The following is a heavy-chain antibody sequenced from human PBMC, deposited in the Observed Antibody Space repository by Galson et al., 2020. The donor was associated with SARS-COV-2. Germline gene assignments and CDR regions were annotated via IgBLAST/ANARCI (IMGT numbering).Heavy chain of an antibody. CDR3: ARDLTGYSNSLIDY. CDR1: GYTFTSYG. J-gene: IGHJ4*02. CDR2: ISAYNGNT. Sequence: ASVKVSCKASGYTFTSYGISWVRQAPGQGLEWMGWISAYNGNTNYAQKLQGRVTMTTDTSTSTAYMELRSLRSDDTAVYYCARDLTGYSNSLIDYWGQGTLVTVSS. V-gene: IGHV1-18*01. D-gene: IGHD6-13*01.